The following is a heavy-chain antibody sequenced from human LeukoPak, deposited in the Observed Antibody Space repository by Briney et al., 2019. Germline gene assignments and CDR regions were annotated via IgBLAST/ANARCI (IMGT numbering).Heavy chain of an antibody. J-gene: IGHJ4*02. D-gene: IGHD4-17*01. CDR3: AKDVPPDYGDYGAFDY. V-gene: IGHV3-30*02. Sequence: GSLRLSCAASGFTFSTYGMHWVRQAPGKGLEWVAFIRYDGSNKSYADSVKGRFTISRDNSKNTLYLQMNSLRAEDTAVYYCAKDVPPDYGDYGAFDYWGQGTLVTVSS. CDR1: GFTFSTYG. CDR2: IRYDGSNK.